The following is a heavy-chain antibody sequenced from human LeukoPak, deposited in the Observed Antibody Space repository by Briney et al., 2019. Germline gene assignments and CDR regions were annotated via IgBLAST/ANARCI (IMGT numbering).Heavy chain of an antibody. V-gene: IGHV1-69*05. CDR2: IIPIFGTA. J-gene: IGHJ4*02. CDR3: ARDIEAAGLYFDY. D-gene: IGHD6-13*01. Sequence: SVKVSCKASGGTFSSYAISWVRQAPGQGLEWMGGIIPIFGTANYAQKFQGRVTITTDESTSTAYMERSSLRSEDTAVYYCARDIEAAGLYFDYWGQGTLVTVSS. CDR1: GGTFSSYA.